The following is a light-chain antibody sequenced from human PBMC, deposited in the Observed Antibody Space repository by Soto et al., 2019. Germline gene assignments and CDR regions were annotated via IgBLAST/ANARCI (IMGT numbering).Light chain of an antibody. V-gene: IGKV1-5*03. CDR2: KAS. CDR1: QSISSW. CDR3: HQYNIYYT. Sequence: DIQMTQSPSTLSASVGDRVTITCRASQSISSWLAWYQRKPGKAPKLLIYKASSLESGVPSRFSGSGSGTEFTLTISSLQPDDFATYYCHQYNIYYTFGQGTKLEIK. J-gene: IGKJ2*01.